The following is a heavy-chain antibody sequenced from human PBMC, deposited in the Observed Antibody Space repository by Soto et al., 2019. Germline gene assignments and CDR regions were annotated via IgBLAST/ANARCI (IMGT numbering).Heavy chain of an antibody. D-gene: IGHD4-17*01. CDR3: ASCYGDYEFPCEY. CDR1: GFTFTDYS. J-gene: IGHJ4*02. CDR2: ISSTSNIA. V-gene: IGHV3-21*05. Sequence: GGSLRLSCEGSGFTFTDYSMLWVRQAPGKGLEWVSYISSTSNIAFYVDSVEGRFTTSRDNAKNSLYLQMNSLRDEDTAVYYCASCYGDYEFPCEYWGQGTLVTVSS.